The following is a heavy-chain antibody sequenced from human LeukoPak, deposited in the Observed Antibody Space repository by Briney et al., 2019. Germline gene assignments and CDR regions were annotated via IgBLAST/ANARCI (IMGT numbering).Heavy chain of an antibody. Sequence: GGSLRLFCAASGFIFTSYGMHWVRQAPGKGLEGVAFIRFDESIKYYADSVKGRFTISRDNSKNTLYLQMNSLRPEDTAVHYCAKDPRDHSYGWSWRYFDYWGQGTLVTVSS. CDR3: AKDPRDHSYGWSWRYFDY. J-gene: IGHJ4*02. CDR2: IRFDESIK. V-gene: IGHV3-30*02. CDR1: GFIFTSYG. D-gene: IGHD5-18*01.